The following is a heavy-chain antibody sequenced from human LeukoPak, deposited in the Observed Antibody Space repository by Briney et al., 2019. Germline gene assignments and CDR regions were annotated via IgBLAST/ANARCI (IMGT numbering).Heavy chain of an antibody. CDR2: ISGSGGST. J-gene: IGHJ4*02. CDR3: AKDLSLTPDYGDYGFDY. CDR1: GFTFSSYA. D-gene: IGHD4-17*01. Sequence: GGSLRLSYAASGFTFSSYAMSWVRQAPGKGLEWVSAISGSGGSTYHADSVKGRFTISRDNSTNTLYLQMNSLRAEDTAVYYCAKDLSLTPDYGDYGFDYWGQGTLVTVSS. V-gene: IGHV3-23*01.